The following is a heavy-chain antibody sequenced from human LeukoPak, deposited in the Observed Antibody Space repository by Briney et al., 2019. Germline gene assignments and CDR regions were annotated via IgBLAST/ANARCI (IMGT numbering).Heavy chain of an antibody. D-gene: IGHD3-9*01. V-gene: IGHV3-30-3*01. CDR3: ARDLDWFRSAAGTHDY. CDR2: ISRGGAKK. Sequence: GGSLRLSCAASGFTFTTYSMHWVRQAPGKGLEWVAVISRGGAKKYFADSVRGRFTVSRDNSENTLYLEMNSLRPEDTAVYYCARDLDWFRSAAGTHDYWGRGTLVTVSS. J-gene: IGHJ4*02. CDR1: GFTFTTYS.